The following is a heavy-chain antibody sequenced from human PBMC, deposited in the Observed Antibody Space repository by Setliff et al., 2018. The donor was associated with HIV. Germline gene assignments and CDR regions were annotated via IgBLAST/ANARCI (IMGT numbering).Heavy chain of an antibody. J-gene: IGHJ6*02. Sequence: SETLSLTCTVSGGSISSGDYYWSWIRQPPGKGLEWIAYIYYSGSTYYNPSLKSRVTISVDTSKNQFSLKLTSVTAADTAVYYCARAMRGVVVTNMYYYYGMDVWGQGTTVTVSS. CDR3: ARAMRGVVVTNMYYYYGMDV. CDR2: IYYSGST. V-gene: IGHV4-30-4*08. CDR1: GGSISSGDYY. D-gene: IGHD2-21*02.